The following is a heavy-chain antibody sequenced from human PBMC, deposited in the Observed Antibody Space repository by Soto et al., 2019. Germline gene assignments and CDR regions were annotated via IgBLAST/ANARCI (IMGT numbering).Heavy chain of an antibody. J-gene: IGHJ4*02. CDR3: EGESGENWSYEAY. D-gene: IGHD1-7*01. CDR1: GDTITSFS. V-gene: IGHV4-4*07. Sequence: SETLSLTCTVSGDTITSFSWYWIRQSAGKGLEWIGRISTTGNTHYNPSLESRVTMSLDTSKNQFSLKLTSVTAADTAVYYCEGESGENWSYEAYWGQGTLVTVSS. CDR2: ISTTGNT.